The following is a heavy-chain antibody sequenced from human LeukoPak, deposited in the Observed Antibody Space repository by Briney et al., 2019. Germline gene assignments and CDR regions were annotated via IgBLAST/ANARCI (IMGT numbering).Heavy chain of an antibody. CDR1: GYTFSDYY. CDR3: ATISVPAANNWFDP. V-gene: IGHV1-2*06. Sequence: ASVKVSCKSSGYTFSDYYIHWVRQAPGQGLEWMGRINPKNGDTYYEQSFQGRVTMTRDASISTAYMEVSGLRSDDTAVYYCATISVPAANNWFDPWGQGTLVTVSS. CDR2: INPKNGDT. D-gene: IGHD2-2*01. J-gene: IGHJ5*02.